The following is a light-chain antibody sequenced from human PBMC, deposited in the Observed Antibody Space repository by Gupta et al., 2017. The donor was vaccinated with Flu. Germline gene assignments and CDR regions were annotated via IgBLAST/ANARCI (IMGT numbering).Light chain of an antibody. CDR3: QAWDSSTWV. Sequence: SYELPQPPSVSVSPGQPASITCSGDKLGDKYACWYQQKPGQSPVLVIYQDSKRPSGIPERFSGSNSGNTATLTISGTQAMDEADYYCQAWDSSTWVFGGGTKLTVL. J-gene: IGLJ3*02. CDR1: KLGDKY. V-gene: IGLV3-1*01. CDR2: QDS.